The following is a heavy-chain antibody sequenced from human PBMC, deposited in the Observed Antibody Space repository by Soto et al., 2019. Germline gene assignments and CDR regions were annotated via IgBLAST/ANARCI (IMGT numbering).Heavy chain of an antibody. CDR3: AKNWNWGSLVH. CDR2: IYYTGNT. Sequence: SETLSLTCTVSGGSISSYYWNWIRQPLGKGLEWIGYIYYTGNTNYNPSLKSRVTISVDTSKNQFSLKVSSVTATDTAVYYCAKNWNWGSLVHWGQGTLVTVSS. D-gene: IGHD7-27*01. CDR1: GGSISSYY. J-gene: IGHJ4*02. V-gene: IGHV4-59*01.